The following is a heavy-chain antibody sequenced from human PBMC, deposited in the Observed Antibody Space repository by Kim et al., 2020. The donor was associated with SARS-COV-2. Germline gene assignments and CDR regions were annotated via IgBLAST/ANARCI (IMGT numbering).Heavy chain of an antibody. CDR1: GFTFDDYT. V-gene: IGHV3-43*01. D-gene: IGHD5-12*01. CDR2: ISWDGGST. Sequence: GGSLRLSCAASGFTFDDYTMHWVRQAPGKGLEWVSLISWDGGSTYYADSVKGRFTISRDNSKNSLYLQMNSLRTEDTALYYCAKERLGSGYGYYYYYGMDVWGQGTTVTVSS. CDR3: AKERLGSGYGYYYYYGMDV. J-gene: IGHJ6*02.